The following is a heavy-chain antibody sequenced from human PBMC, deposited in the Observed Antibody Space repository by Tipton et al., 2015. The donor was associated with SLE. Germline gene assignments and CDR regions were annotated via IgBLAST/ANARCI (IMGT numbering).Heavy chain of an antibody. CDR3: AKDGYYGSGSLAYDI. D-gene: IGHD3-10*01. V-gene: IGHV3-9*01. CDR1: GFTFDDYA. J-gene: IGHJ3*02. CDR2: ISWNSGSI. Sequence: RSLRLSCAASGFTFDDYAMHWVRHAPGKGLEWVSGISWNSGSIGYADSVKGRFTISRDNAKNSLYLQMNSLRAEDTALYYCAKDGYYGSGSLAYDIWGQGTMVTVSS.